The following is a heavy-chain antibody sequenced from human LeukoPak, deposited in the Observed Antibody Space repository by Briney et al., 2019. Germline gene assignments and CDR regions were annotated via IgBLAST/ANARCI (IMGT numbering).Heavy chain of an antibody. D-gene: IGHD5-12*01. CDR1: GFTFSSWW. CDR3: ARGHIGMDV. J-gene: IGHJ6*04. CDR2: IKQDGSEK. Sequence: PGGSLRLSCAVSGFTFSSWWMTWVRQAPGKGLEWVANIKQDGSEKNYVDSVKGRFTISRDNAKNSLDLQMNRLRAEDTAVYYCARGHIGMDVWGKGTPVTVSS. V-gene: IGHV3-7*01.